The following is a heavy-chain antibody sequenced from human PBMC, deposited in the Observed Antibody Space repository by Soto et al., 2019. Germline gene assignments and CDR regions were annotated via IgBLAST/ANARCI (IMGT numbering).Heavy chain of an antibody. Sequence: ASVKVSCKASGYTFTSYDINWVRQATGQGLEWMGWMNPNSGNTGYAQKFQGRVTMTRNTSISTAYMELSSLRSEDTAVYYCAREGFLAARPDYYMDVWGKGTTVTVS. CDR1: GYTFTSYD. V-gene: IGHV1-8*01. D-gene: IGHD6-6*01. CDR2: MNPNSGNT. CDR3: AREGFLAARPDYYMDV. J-gene: IGHJ6*03.